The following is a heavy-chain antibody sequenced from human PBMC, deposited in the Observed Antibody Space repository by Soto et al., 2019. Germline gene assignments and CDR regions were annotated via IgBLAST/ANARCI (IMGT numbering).Heavy chain of an antibody. Sequence: SLKISCKVSGDSFAGYWITWVRQKPGKGLEWMGRIDPSDSQTYYSPSFRGHVTISVTKSITTVFLQWSSLRASDTAMYYCARQIYDSDTGPNFQYYFDSWGQGTPVTVSS. J-gene: IGHJ4*02. CDR2: IDPSDSQT. CDR3: ARQIYDSDTGPNFQYYFDS. V-gene: IGHV5-10-1*01. D-gene: IGHD3-22*01. CDR1: GDSFAGYW.